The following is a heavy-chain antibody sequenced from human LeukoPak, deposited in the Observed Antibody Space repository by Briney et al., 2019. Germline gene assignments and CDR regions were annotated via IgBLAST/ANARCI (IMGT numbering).Heavy chain of an antibody. J-gene: IGHJ4*02. CDR3: ARGGYSGSDYGVIVY. CDR2: INPNSGGT. Sequence: ASVKVSCKASGYTFTGYYLHWVRQAPGQGLEWMGWINPNSGGTNYAQIFQDRVTMTRDTSISTVYMELSRLRSDDTAVYYCARGGYSGSDYGVIVYWGQGTLVTVSS. V-gene: IGHV1-2*02. CDR1: GYTFTGYY. D-gene: IGHD5-12*01.